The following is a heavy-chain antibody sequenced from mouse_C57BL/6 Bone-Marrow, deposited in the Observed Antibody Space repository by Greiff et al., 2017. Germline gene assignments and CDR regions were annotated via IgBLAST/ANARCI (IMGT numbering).Heavy chain of an antibody. D-gene: IGHD3-2*02. V-gene: IGHV3-6*01. CDR2: ISYDGSN. CDR1: GYSITSGYY. J-gene: IGHJ2*01. Sequence: DVKLQESGPGLVKPSQSLSLTCSVTGYSITSGYYWNWIRQFPGNKLEWMGYISYDGSNNSNPSLKNRISITRDTSKNQFFLKLNSVTTEDTATYYCARKELRPYFDYWGQGTTLTVSS. CDR3: ARKELRPYFDY.